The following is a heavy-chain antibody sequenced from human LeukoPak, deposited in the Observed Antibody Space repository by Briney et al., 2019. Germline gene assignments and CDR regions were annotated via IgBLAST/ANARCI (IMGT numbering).Heavy chain of an antibody. D-gene: IGHD6-13*01. J-gene: IGHJ4*02. CDR3: ARGRRHSSSWYYFDY. V-gene: IGHV4-4*07. CDR2: IYTSGST. CDR1: GGSISSYY. Sequence: PSETLSLTCTVAGGSISSYYWSWIRQPAGKGLEWIGRIYTSGSTNYNPSLKSRVTISVDTSKNQFSLKLSSVTAADTAVYYCARGRRHSSSWYYFDYWGQGTLVTVSS.